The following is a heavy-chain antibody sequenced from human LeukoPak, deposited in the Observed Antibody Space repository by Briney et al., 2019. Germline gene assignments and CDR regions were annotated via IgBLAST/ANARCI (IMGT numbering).Heavy chain of an antibody. CDR2: ISGSGDNT. J-gene: IGHJ4*02. Sequence: GGSLRLSCAASGFTFSSYAMSWVRQAPGKGLEWVSSISGSGDNTYYADSVKGRFTISRDNSKSTLYVQMNSLRAEDTAVYYCAKDTTYYYGSGSYFGFWGQGTLVTVSS. CDR1: GFTFSSYA. CDR3: AKDTTYYYGSGSYFGF. D-gene: IGHD3-10*01. V-gene: IGHV3-23*01.